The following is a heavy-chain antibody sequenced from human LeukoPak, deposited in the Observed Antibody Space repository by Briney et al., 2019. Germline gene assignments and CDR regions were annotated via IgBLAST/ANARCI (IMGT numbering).Heavy chain of an antibody. V-gene: IGHV4-59*01. D-gene: IGHD3-3*01. J-gene: IGHJ5*02. CDR1: GFTFSTYS. Sequence: PGGSLRLSCAASGFTFSTYSMSWIRQPPGKGLEWIGYIYYSGSTNYNPSLKSRVTISVDTSKNQFSLKLSSVTAADTAVYYCARVDYDFWSGYYKANWFDPWGQGTLVTVSS. CDR2: IYYSGST. CDR3: ARVDYDFWSGYYKANWFDP.